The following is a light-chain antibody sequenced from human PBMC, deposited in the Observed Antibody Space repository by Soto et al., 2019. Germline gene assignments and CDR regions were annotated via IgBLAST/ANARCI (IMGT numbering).Light chain of an antibody. CDR1: SSNIGAGYD. J-gene: IGLJ1*01. CDR3: QSYDSSLSGYV. CDR2: GNS. Sequence: QSVLTQPPSVSGAPGQRVTISCTGSSSNIGAGYDVHWYQQLPGTAPKLLLYGNSNRPSAVPDRFSGSKSGTSASLAITGLQAEDEADYCCQSYDSSLSGYVFGTGTKVTVL. V-gene: IGLV1-40*01.